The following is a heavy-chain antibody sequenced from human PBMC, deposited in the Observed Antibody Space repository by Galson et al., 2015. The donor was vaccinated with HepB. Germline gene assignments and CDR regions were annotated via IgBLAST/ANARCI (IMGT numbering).Heavy chain of an antibody. CDR2: VSSSSSYT. D-gene: IGHD1-26*01. CDR3: ARGGSYYEYNY. CDR1: GFTFSDYY. J-gene: IGHJ4*02. Sequence: SLRLSCAASGFTFSDYYMSWIRQAPGKGLEWVSYVSSSSSYTNYADSVKGRFTISRDNAKNSLYLQMNSLRAEDTAVYYCARGGSYYEYNYWGQGTLVTVSS. V-gene: IGHV3-11*06.